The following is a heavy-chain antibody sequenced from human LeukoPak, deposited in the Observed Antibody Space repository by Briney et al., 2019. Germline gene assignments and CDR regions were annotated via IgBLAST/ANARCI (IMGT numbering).Heavy chain of an antibody. D-gene: IGHD3-22*01. CDR1: GVSISSGGYY. CDR3: ARVGYDSSGYYFSYYYYGMDV. J-gene: IGHJ6*02. CDR2: IYYSGST. V-gene: IGHV4-31*03. Sequence: PSQTLSLTCTVSGVSISSGGYYWSWIRQHPGKGLEWIGYIYYSGSTYYNPSLKSRVTISVDTSKNQFSLKLSSVTAADTAVYYCARVGYDSSGYYFSYYYYGMDVWGQGTTVTVSS.